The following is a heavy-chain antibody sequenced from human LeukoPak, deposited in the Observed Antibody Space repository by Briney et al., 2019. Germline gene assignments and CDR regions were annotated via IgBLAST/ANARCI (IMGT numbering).Heavy chain of an antibody. CDR1: GGSISSHY. CDR2: IYYSGST. J-gene: IGHJ3*02. Sequence: SETLSLTCTVSGGSISSHYWSWLRQPPGKGLEWIGYIYYSGSTNYNPSLKSRVTISVDTPKNQFSLKLSSVTAADTAVYYCARDLGGSHWKYDAFDIWGQGTMVTVSS. CDR3: ARDLGGSHWKYDAFDI. D-gene: IGHD2-15*01. V-gene: IGHV4-59*11.